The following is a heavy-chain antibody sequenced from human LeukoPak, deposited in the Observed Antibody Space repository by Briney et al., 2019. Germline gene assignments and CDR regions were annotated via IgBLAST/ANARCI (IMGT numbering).Heavy chain of an antibody. CDR1: GDSISR. J-gene: IGHJ4*02. CDR2: IHYNGNT. Sequence: PSETLSLTCSVSGDSISRTWIRQTPGKGLEWIAYIHYNGNTKSNPSLKSRVTISLDTSKNQFSLKLTSLTAADTAVYYCARGVDSGYPDYWGQGTLVTVSS. CDR3: ARGVDSGYPDY. V-gene: IGHV4-59*01. D-gene: IGHD3-22*01.